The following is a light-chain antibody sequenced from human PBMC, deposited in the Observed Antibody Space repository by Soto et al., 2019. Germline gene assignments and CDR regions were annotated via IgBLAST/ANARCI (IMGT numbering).Light chain of an antibody. CDR3: TSYTSSTAWG. J-gene: IGLJ2*01. V-gene: IGLV2-14*01. CDR2: EVS. CDR1: SSDVGRYNY. Sequence: QSALTQPASVSGSPGQSITLSCTGTSSDVGRYNYVSWYQQHPGKAPKLMIYEVSNRPSGVSNRFSASKSGNTASLTISGLQAEDEADYYCTSYTSSTAWGFGGGTKLTVL.